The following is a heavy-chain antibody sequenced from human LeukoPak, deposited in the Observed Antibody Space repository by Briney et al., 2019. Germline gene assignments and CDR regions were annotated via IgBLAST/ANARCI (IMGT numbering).Heavy chain of an antibody. V-gene: IGHV3-11*01. CDR3: ASEGDAFDI. J-gene: IGHJ3*02. CDR2: ISTSGNTM. Sequence: GGSLRLSCAASGFTFSDYYMSWIRQAPGKGLEWVSYISTSGNTMYYADSVKGRFTISRDNAKNSLYLQVNSLRAEDTAVYYCASEGDAFDIWGQGTMVTVSS. CDR1: GFTFSDYY.